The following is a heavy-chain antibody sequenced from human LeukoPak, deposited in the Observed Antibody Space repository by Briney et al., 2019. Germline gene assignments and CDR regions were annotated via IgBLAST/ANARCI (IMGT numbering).Heavy chain of an antibody. CDR1: GGTFSSYA. D-gene: IGHD2-15*01. CDR2: ISAYNGNT. CDR3: ARDRVYCSGGSCYPYYFDY. J-gene: IGHJ4*02. V-gene: IGHV1-18*01. Sequence: ASVKVSCKASGGTFSSYAISWVRQAPGQGLEWMGWISAYNGNTNYAQKLQGRVTVTTDTSTSTAYMELRSLRSDDTAVYYCARDRVYCSGGSCYPYYFDYWGQGTLVTVSS.